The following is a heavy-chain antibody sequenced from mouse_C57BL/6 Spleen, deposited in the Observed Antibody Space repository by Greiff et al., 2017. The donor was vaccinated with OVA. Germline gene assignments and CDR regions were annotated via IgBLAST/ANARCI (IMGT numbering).Heavy chain of an antibody. CDR2: ISSGSSTI. CDR1: GFTFSDYG. CDR3: ARVITTRYYAMDY. Sequence: DVQLVESGGGLVKPGGSLKLSCAASGFTFSDYGMHWVRQAPEKGLEWVAYISSGSSTIYYADTVKGRFTISRDNAKNTLFLQMTSLRSEDTAMYYCARVITTRYYAMDYWGQGTSVTVSS. V-gene: IGHV5-17*01. J-gene: IGHJ4*01. D-gene: IGHD2-4*01.